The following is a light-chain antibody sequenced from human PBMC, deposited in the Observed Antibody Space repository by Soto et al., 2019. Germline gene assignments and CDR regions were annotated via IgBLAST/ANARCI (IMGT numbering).Light chain of an antibody. Sequence: EVVLTQSPATLSLSPGERATLSCRASENVRTFVDWYQQKPGQAPRLLIYGASNRATGIPARFSGSGSGTDFTLTISHLEPEDFAVYYWQQHRHWPPWTFGQGTRVEIQ. CDR2: GAS. J-gene: IGKJ1*01. CDR1: ENVRTF. V-gene: IGKV3-11*01. CDR3: QQHRHWPPWT.